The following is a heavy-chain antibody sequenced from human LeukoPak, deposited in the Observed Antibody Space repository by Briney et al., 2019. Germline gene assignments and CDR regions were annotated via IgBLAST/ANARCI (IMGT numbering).Heavy chain of an antibody. Sequence: PRGSLRLSCTASGFTFGEYAMSWFRQAPGKGLEWVGFIRSKAYGGTTEYAASVKGRFTISRDDSKSIAYLQMNSLKTEDTAVYYCTRDNTNSDDSGDYVAAKDTVYYYYYGMDVWGQGTTVTVSS. CDR1: GFTFGEYA. D-gene: IGHD4-17*01. CDR2: IRSKAYGGTT. CDR3: TRDNTNSDDSGDYVAAKDTVYYYYYGMDV. J-gene: IGHJ6*02. V-gene: IGHV3-49*03.